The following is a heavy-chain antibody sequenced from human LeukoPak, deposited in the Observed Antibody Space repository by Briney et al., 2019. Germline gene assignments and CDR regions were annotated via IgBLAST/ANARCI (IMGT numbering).Heavy chain of an antibody. CDR3: VRGPRYYDDSGFHYGVFDI. J-gene: IGHJ3*02. D-gene: IGHD3-22*01. Sequence: GGSLRLSCAASGFTFRNYGMSWVRQAPGKGLEWVSAISGDAADIFYADSAKGRFIISRDNSKNTLSLQMNSLTADDTAVYYCVRGPRYYDDSGFHYGVFDIWGQGTVVTVSS. V-gene: IGHV3-23*01. CDR2: ISGDAADI. CDR1: GFTFRNYG.